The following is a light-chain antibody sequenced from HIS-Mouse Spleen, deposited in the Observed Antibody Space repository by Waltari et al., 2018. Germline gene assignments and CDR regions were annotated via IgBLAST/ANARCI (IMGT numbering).Light chain of an antibody. CDR3: YSTDSSGNHRV. CDR2: QDS. CDR1: ALPKKY. V-gene: IGLV3-10*01. Sequence: SYELTQPPSVSVSPGQTARITCSGDALPKKYSYWYQQKSGQAPVLGLYQDSKRPSGIPRRFSGSSSGTMATLTISGAQVEDEADYYCYSTDSSGNHRVFGGGTKLTVL. J-gene: IGLJ2*01.